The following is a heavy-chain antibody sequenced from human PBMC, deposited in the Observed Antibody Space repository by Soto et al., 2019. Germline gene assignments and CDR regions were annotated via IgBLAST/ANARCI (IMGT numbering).Heavy chain of an antibody. CDR3: ARGSSSEDFDY. CDR1: GFTFSSYE. D-gene: IGHD6-6*01. CDR2: ISSSGSTI. V-gene: IGHV3-48*03. Sequence: PGGSLRLSCAASGFTFSSYEMNWVRQAPGKGLEWVSYISSSGSTIYYEDSVKGRFTISRDNAKNSLYLQMNSLRAEDTAVYYCARGSSSEDFDYWGQGTLVTVSS. J-gene: IGHJ4*02.